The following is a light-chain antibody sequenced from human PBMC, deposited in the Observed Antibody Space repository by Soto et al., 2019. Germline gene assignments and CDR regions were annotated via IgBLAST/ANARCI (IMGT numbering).Light chain of an antibody. CDR2: AAS. CDR3: QQYNDYIT. Sequence: DTQMTQSPSTLSASIGDRVTITCRASQSISTWLAWYQQKPGKAPKLLIYAASTLENGVPTRFSDTGSETEFTLTVSSLQPDDSATYYCQQYNDYITFGQGTRLEIK. J-gene: IGKJ5*01. V-gene: IGKV1-5*01. CDR1: QSISTW.